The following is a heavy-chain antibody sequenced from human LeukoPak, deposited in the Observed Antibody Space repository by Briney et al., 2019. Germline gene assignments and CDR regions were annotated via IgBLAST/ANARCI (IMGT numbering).Heavy chain of an antibody. V-gene: IGHV1-18*01. CDR2: ISAYNGNT. CDR1: GFTFTSYG. CDR3: ARSNLYYDSSGYSRWFDP. D-gene: IGHD3-22*01. J-gene: IGHJ5*02. Sequence: GASVKVSRKASGFTFTSYGISWVRQAPGQGLEWMGWISAYNGNTNYAQKLQGRVTMTTDTSTSTAYMDLRSLRSDDTAVYYCARSNLYYDSSGYSRWFDPWGQGTLVTVSS.